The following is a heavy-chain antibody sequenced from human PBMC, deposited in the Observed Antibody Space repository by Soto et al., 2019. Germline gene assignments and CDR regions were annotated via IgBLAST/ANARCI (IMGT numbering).Heavy chain of an antibody. J-gene: IGHJ4*02. CDR1: GGSFSGYY. D-gene: IGHD3-22*01. CDR3: ARVGESYYYDSSGLEIDY. CDR2: INHSGST. V-gene: IGHV4-34*01. Sequence: SETLSLTCAVYGGSFSGYYWSWIRQPPGKGLEWIGEINHSGSTNYNPSLKSRVTISVDTSKNQFSLKLSSVTAADTAVFYCARVGESYYYDSSGLEIDYWGQGTLVTVSS.